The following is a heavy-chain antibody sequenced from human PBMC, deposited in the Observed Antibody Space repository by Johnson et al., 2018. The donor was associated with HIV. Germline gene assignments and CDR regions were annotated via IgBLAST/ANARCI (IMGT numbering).Heavy chain of an antibody. J-gene: IGHJ3*02. CDR3: ARDQAYSSSWEGVFDI. Sequence: QVQLVESGGGLVKPGGSLRLSCAASGFTFSTYGIHWVRQAPSKGLEWVSFIRYDGSNKYYADSVKGRFTISRDNSKNTLYLQMNSLTADDTAVYYCARDQAYSSSWEGVFDIWGQGTRVIVSS. CDR2: IRYDGSNK. D-gene: IGHD6-13*01. V-gene: IGHV3-30*02. CDR1: GFTFSTYG.